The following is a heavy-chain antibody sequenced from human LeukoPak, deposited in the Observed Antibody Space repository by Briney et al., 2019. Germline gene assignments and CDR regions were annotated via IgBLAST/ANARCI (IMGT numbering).Heavy chain of an antibody. CDR2: ISSSGSTI. Sequence: GVLRLSCASSGFTFSIFEMNWVRQAPGKGVERGSYISSSGSTIYYADSVKGRFPISRDNAKNSLYPQMNSPRAEDTAVYYCARTVGYYGSGGGRGLDAFDIWGQGTMVTVSS. CDR3: ARTVGYYGSGGGRGLDAFDI. V-gene: IGHV3-48*03. D-gene: IGHD3-10*01. J-gene: IGHJ3*02. CDR1: GFTFSIFE.